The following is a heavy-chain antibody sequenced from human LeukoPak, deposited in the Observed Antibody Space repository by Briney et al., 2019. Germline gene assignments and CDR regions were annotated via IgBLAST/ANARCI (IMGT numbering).Heavy chain of an antibody. CDR3: AKGQGGTFRDY. Sequence: PGGSLRLSCAASAFTFSTLGIHWLRQAPGRGLEWVAFIRYDGTNRFYADSVKGRFTISRDNSRNTVFLQMNSLRTEDTAVYYCAKGQGGTFRDYWGQGTLVTVSS. J-gene: IGHJ4*02. CDR2: IRYDGTNR. CDR1: AFTFSTLG. V-gene: IGHV3-30*02. D-gene: IGHD1-26*01.